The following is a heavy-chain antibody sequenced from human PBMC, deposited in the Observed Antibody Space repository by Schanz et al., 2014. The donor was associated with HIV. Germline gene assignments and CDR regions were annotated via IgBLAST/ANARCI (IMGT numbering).Heavy chain of an antibody. CDR1: GFIFSNYG. Sequence: QVHLVESGGGVVQPGRSLRLSCVGSGFIFSNYGMHWVRQAPGKGLEWVAVIWYDGSNKYYADSVKGRFTISRDNSKNTLYLQMNSLRAEDTAIYYCARSPDWAGTDAFDIWGQGTMVTVSS. CDR3: ARSPDWAGTDAFDI. V-gene: IGHV3-33*08. D-gene: IGHD6-19*01. CDR2: IWYDGSNK. J-gene: IGHJ3*02.